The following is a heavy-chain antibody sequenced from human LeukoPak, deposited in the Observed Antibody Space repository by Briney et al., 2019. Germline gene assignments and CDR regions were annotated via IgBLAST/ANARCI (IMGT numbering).Heavy chain of an antibody. J-gene: IGHJ3*02. CDR3: GAGRQFVGAFDI. Sequence: GGSLRLSCAASGFTFSSYELYWVRQAPRKGLEWVSYISSGATTIKYADSVKGQFTISRDDAKKSLYLQMNSLRAEDTAIYYCGAGRQFVGAFDIWGQGTLVTVSS. CDR2: ISSGATTI. V-gene: IGHV3-48*03. CDR1: GFTFSSYE. D-gene: IGHD3-10*01.